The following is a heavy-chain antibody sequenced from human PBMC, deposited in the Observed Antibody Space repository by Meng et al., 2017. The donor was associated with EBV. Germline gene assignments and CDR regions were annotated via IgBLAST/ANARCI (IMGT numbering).Heavy chain of an antibody. V-gene: IGHV1-2*06. CDR1: GYTFTGYY. D-gene: IGHD6-19*01. CDR3: ARVGIAVAGTGDY. Sequence: QGQVVESGAEVKKPGASVKVSCKASGYTFTGYYMHWVRQAPGQGLEWMGRINPNSGGTNSAQTFQGRVTMTRDTSTSTAYMELSRLRSDDTAVYYCARVGIAVAGTGDYWGQGTLVTVSS. CDR2: INPNSGGT. J-gene: IGHJ4*02.